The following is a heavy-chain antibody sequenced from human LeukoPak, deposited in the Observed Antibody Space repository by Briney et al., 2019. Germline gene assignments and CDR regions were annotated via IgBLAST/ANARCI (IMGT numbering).Heavy chain of an antibody. J-gene: IGHJ4*02. Sequence: PGGSLRLSCAAAGFTFSSYSMNWVRQAPGKGLEWVSSISSSSSYIYYADSVKGRFTISRDNAKNSLYLQMNSLRAEDTAVYYCARVFRERSYYFDYWGQGTLVTVSS. CDR3: ARVFRERSYYFDY. CDR2: ISSSSSYI. D-gene: IGHD3-3*01. CDR1: GFTFSSYS. V-gene: IGHV3-21*01.